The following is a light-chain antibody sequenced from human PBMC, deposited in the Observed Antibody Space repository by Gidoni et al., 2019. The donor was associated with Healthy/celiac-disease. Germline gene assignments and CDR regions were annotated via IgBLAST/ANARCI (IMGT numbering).Light chain of an antibody. J-gene: IGKJ1*01. CDR1: QSVSSN. CDR3: QQYNNRPWT. CDR2: GAS. Sequence: EIVMTQSPATLSVSPGERATLSCRASQSVSSNLAWYQQKPGQAPRLLIYGASTMDTGIPARFSGSGSGTEFTLTISSLQSEDFAVYYCQQYNNRPWTFGQGTKVEIK. V-gene: IGKV3-15*01.